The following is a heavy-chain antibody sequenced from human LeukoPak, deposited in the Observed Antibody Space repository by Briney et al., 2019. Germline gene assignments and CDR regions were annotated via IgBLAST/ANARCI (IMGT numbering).Heavy chain of an antibody. Sequence: PGGSLRLSCTASEFTVSRNYMLWVRQAPGKGLEWVSLIFSNGDTHYADSVKGRFTISRDTSKNRVSLQMNSLRVEDTAMYYCTRDQMNYWDQGTLVTVSS. D-gene: IGHD5-24*01. CDR2: IFSNGDT. CDR1: EFTVSRNY. J-gene: IGHJ4*02. CDR3: TRDQMNY. V-gene: IGHV3-53*01.